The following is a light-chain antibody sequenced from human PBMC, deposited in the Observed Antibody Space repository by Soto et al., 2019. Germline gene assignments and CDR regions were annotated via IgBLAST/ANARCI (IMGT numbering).Light chain of an antibody. Sequence: DIVLTQSPATLSLSPGERATLSCRASQSVGSYLAWYQQKPGQAPRLLIYDASNRATGIPARFSGSGSGTDFTLTISSLEPEDFAVYYGQQRSNWLTFGGGTKVEIK. CDR2: DAS. CDR1: QSVGSY. CDR3: QQRSNWLT. V-gene: IGKV3-11*01. J-gene: IGKJ4*01.